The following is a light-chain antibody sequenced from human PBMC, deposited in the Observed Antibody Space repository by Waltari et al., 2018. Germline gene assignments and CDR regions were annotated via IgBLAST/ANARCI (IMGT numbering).Light chain of an antibody. Sequence: EVVMTQSPATLSVSPGERATLSCRASHSIRSNLAWYQQKPGQTPRLLIYDASTRTTDIPARVSGSGSGTEFTLTISSLQSEDFAFYYCQQYNNWPLTFGGGTKVEIK. J-gene: IGKJ4*02. CDR3: QQYNNWPLT. V-gene: IGKV3-15*01. CDR1: HSIRSN. CDR2: DAS.